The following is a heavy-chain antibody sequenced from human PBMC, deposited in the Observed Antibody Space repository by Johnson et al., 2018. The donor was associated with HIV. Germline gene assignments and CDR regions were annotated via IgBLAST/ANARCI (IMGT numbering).Heavy chain of an antibody. D-gene: IGHD1-26*01. CDR3: AKSYYEEERPMGVDAFDT. J-gene: IGHJ3*02. CDR1: GFTFSSYA. Sequence: MQLVESGGGVVQPGRSLRLSCAASGFTFSSYAMHWVRQAPGKGLEWVAVISYDGSNKYYADSVKGRFTISRDNSKNTLYLQMNSLRAEDTAVYYCAKSYYEEERPMGVDAFDTWGQGTMVTVSS. CDR2: ISYDGSNK. V-gene: IGHV3-30-3*01.